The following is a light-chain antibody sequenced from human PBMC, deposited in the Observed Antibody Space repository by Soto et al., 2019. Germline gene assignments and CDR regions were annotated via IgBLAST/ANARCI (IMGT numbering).Light chain of an antibody. CDR3: QQYNSYST. Sequence: DIPMTQSPSTLSASVGDRVTITCRASQNVIAWLAWYQQKPGKAPKLLIYGASTLASGVPSRFSGSGSGTEFTLTISSLQPDDFASYYCQQYNSYSTFGQGTKVEVK. J-gene: IGKJ1*01. CDR2: GAS. CDR1: QNVIAW. V-gene: IGKV1-5*01.